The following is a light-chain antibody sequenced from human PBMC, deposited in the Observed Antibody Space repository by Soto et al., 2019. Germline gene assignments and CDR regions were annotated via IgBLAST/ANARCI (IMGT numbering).Light chain of an antibody. CDR1: QSISSW. CDR3: QQYNSYKT. V-gene: IGKV1-5*01. CDR2: ATS. J-gene: IGKJ1*01. Sequence: DIQITQSPSTLSASLGDKVSITCRASQSISSWLAWYQQKPGKAPRLLIYATSTLQSGVPSRFSGSGSGTDFTLTISSLQPDDFATYYCQQYNSYKTFGQGTKVDIK.